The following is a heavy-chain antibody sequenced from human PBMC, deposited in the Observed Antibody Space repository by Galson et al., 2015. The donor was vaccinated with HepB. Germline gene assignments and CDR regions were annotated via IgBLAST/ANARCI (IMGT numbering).Heavy chain of an antibody. V-gene: IGHV4-59*01. Sequence: SETLSLTCTVSGGSISSYYWSWIRQPPGKGLEWIGYIYYSGSTNYNPSLKSRVTISVDTSKNQFSLKLSSVTAADTAVYYCARVDEQLVNQDSFLRPYWYFDLWGRGTLVTVSS. CDR3: ARVDEQLVNQDSFLRPYWYFDL. CDR1: GGSISSYY. D-gene: IGHD6-13*01. CDR2: IYYSGST. J-gene: IGHJ2*01.